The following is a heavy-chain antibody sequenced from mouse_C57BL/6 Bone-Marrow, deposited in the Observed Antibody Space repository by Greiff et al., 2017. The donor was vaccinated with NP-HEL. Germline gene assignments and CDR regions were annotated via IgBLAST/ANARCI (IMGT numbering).Heavy chain of an antibody. CDR2: ISSGGDYI. CDR1: GFTFSSYA. CDR3: TRENGSSYIYAMDY. Sequence: EVNVVESGEGLVKPGGSLKLSCAASGFTFSSYAMSWVRQTPEKRLEWVAYISSGGDYIYYADTVKGRFTISRDNARNTLYLQMSSLKSEDTAMYYCTRENGSSYIYAMDYWGQGTSVTVSS. J-gene: IGHJ4*01. V-gene: IGHV5-9-1*02. D-gene: IGHD1-1*01.